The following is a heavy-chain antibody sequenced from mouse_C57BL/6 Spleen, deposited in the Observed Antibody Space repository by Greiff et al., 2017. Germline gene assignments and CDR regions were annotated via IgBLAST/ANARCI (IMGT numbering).Heavy chain of an antibody. V-gene: IGHV5-17*01. CDR3: ARRNYGNQYSFDY. D-gene: IGHD1-1*01. CDR1: GYTFSDYG. CDR2: ISSGSSTI. Sequence: DVQLQEPGGGLVKPGGSLKLSCAASGYTFSDYGMHWVSQAPEQGLEWVAYISSGSSTIYYADKVKGRFTISRDNAKNTLFLHMTSLRSEVTAMYYWARRNYGNQYSFDYCCQGTTLTVSS. J-gene: IGHJ2*01.